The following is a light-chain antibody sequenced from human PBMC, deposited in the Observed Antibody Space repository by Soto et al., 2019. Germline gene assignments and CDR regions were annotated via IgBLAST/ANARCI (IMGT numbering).Light chain of an antibody. V-gene: IGLV4-69*01. CDR1: SGHSTYA. J-gene: IGLJ3*02. CDR2: LNSDGSH. Sequence: QSVLTQSPSASASLGASAKLTCTLSSGHSTYAIAWHQQQPEKGPRYLMKLNSDGSHSKGDGIPDRFSGSSSGAERYLTISSLQSEDEADYYCQTWVTGPPWVFGGGTKLTVL. CDR3: QTWVTGPPWV.